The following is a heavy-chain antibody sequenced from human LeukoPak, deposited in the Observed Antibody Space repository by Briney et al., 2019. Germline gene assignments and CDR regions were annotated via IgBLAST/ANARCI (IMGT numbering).Heavy chain of an antibody. CDR3: AKETVAATLPNYYYYYMDV. CDR2: IKQDGSEK. V-gene: IGHV3-7*03. Sequence: GGSLRLSCAASGFTFSSYWMSWVRQAPGKGLEWVANIKQDGSEKYYVDSVKGRFTISRDNSKNSLYLQMNSLRTEDTALYYCAKETVAATLPNYYYYYMDVWGKGTTVTISS. CDR1: GFTFSSYW. D-gene: IGHD2-15*01. J-gene: IGHJ6*03.